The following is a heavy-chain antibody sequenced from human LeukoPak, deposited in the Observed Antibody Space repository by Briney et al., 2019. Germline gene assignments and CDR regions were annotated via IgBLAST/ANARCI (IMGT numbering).Heavy chain of an antibody. Sequence: PGGSLRLSCAASGFTFSSYGMNWVRQAPGKGLEWVSYISNSGSTMYYADSVRGRFTISRDNAKNSLYLQMNGLRAEDTAVYYCARNFASWGQGTLVTVSS. CDR3: ARNFAS. CDR1: GFTFSSYG. V-gene: IGHV3-48*03. J-gene: IGHJ4*02. CDR2: ISNSGSTM.